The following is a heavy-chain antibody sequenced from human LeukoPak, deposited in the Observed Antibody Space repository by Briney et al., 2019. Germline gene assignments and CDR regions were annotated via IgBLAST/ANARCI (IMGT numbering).Heavy chain of an antibody. Sequence: GGSLRLSCAASGFTCSSYAMSWVRQAPGEGLEWVSAISASDGRTWYADSVRGRFTISRDNFKNTLYVQINSLRAEDTAVYYCVRDKRFPDDVFDIWGQGTLVTVSS. CDR1: GFTCSSYA. J-gene: IGHJ3*02. CDR3: VRDKRFPDDVFDI. D-gene: IGHD3-10*01. CDR2: ISASDGRT. V-gene: IGHV3-23*01.